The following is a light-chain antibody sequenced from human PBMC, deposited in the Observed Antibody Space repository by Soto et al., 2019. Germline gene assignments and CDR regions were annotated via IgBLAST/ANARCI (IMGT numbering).Light chain of an antibody. CDR1: QSVSNN. Sequence: EIVMTQSPATLSVSPGERATLSCRASQSVSNNLAWYQQKPGQAPRLLLYGASTRASGIPARFSGSGSGTQFTLTITSLQSEDFAVYYCQQYDNWRRTFGQGTKVEIK. CDR3: QQYDNWRRT. CDR2: GAS. J-gene: IGKJ1*01. V-gene: IGKV3-15*01.